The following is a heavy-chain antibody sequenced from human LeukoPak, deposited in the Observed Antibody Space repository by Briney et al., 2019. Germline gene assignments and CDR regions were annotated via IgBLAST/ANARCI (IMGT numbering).Heavy chain of an antibody. CDR3: ARVGRQLGQPFDY. V-gene: IGHV3-48*03. Sequence: HPGGSLRLSCAASGFTFSSYEMNWVRQAPGKGLEWVSYISSSGSTIYYADSVKGRFTISRDNAKNSLYLQMNSLRAEDTAVYYCARVGRQLGQPFDYWGQGTLVTVSS. J-gene: IGHJ4*02. CDR2: ISSSGSTI. D-gene: IGHD6-6*01. CDR1: GFTFSSYE.